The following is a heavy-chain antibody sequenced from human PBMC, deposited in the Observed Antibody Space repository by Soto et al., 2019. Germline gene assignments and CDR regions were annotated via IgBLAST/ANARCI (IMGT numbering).Heavy chain of an antibody. CDR2: IYYSGST. D-gene: IGHD3-3*01. CDR3: ARMTWSGQQNWFDP. J-gene: IGHJ5*02. V-gene: IGHV4-59*01. Sequence: SETLSLTCTVSGGSISSYYWSWIRQPPGKGLEWIGYIYYSGSTNYNPSLKSRVTISVDTSKNQFSLKLSSVTAADTAVYYCARMTWSGQQNWFDPWGQGTLVTVSS. CDR1: GGSISSYY.